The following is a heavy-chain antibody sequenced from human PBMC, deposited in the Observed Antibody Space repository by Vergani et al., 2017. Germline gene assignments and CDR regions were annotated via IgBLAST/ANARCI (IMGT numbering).Heavy chain of an antibody. D-gene: IGHD2-15*01. CDR1: GFTFSNSA. J-gene: IGHJ4*02. CDR3: AKEGGGYCSGGTCYPEY. Sequence: EVHLLESGGGLVQSGGSLRLSCAASGFTFSNSAVSWVRQAPGRGLAWVSSISGPGLSTYYADSVKGRFSIYRDNSKNTLYLQMKSLRPEDTAVYYCAKEGGGYCSGGTCYPEYWGQGTLVIVS. CDR2: ISGPGLST. V-gene: IGHV3-23*01.